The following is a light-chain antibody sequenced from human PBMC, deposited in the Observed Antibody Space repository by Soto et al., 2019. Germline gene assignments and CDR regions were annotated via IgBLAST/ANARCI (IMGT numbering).Light chain of an antibody. CDR2: ATS. CDR3: QQYNSYPWT. CDR1: KGINNY. J-gene: IGKJ1*01. V-gene: IGKV1-16*01. Sequence: DIQMTQSPPSLSASVGDRVTITCRASKGINNYLAWFQQQPGKAPKPLIYATSTFHSGVPSRFTGSGSGTEFTLTITSLQPEDFVTYYCQQYNSYPWTFGQGTKV.